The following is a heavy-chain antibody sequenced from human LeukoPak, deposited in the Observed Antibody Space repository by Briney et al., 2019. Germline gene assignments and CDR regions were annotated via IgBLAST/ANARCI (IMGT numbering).Heavy chain of an antibody. J-gene: IGHJ4*02. V-gene: IGHV3-23*01. D-gene: IGHD3-10*01. Sequence: GGSLRLSCAASGFTFSSYAMSWVRQAPGKGPEWVSAISGSGGSTYYADSVKGRFTISRDNSKNTLYLQMNSLRAEDTAVYYCAKGGLWFGELIDYWGQGTLVTVSS. CDR2: ISGSGGST. CDR1: GFTFSSYA. CDR3: AKGGLWFGELIDY.